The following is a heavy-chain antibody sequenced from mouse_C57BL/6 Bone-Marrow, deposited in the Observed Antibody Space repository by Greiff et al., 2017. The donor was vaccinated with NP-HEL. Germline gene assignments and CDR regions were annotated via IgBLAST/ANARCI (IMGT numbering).Heavy chain of an antibody. CDR1: GYTFTDYY. CDR3: ARDYNGSSWYVDY. D-gene: IGHD1-1*01. CDR2: INPNNGGT. J-gene: IGHJ2*01. V-gene: IGHV1-26*01. Sequence: VQLQQSGPELVKPGASVKISCKASGYTFTDYYMNWVKQSHGKSLEWIGDINPNNGGTSYNQKFKGQAILTVAKSSSTAYMELRSLPSENSAVYTCARDYNGSSWYVDYWGQNTTLTVSS.